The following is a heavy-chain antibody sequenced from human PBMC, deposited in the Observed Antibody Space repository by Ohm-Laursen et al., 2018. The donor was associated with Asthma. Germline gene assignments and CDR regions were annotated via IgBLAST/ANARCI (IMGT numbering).Heavy chain of an antibody. CDR1: GFSVSRHF. CDR3: ARGQGSGDISGSDPFDL. Sequence: SPRLSCAASGFSVSRHFMNWIRQGPEKGLEWVSDIYPGGATFYADSVKGRFTISRDDSKNTLNLQMSSLRGDDTAVYYCARGQGSGDISGSDPFDLWGQGTTVIVSS. V-gene: IGHV3-53*01. CDR2: IYPGGAT. D-gene: IGHD3-10*01. J-gene: IGHJ3*01.